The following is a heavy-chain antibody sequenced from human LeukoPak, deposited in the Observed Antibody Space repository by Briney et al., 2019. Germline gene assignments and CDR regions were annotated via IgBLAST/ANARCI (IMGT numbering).Heavy chain of an antibody. V-gene: IGHV3-49*03. D-gene: IGHD3-22*01. CDR2: IRSKVYGGTT. CDR1: GFTFGDYA. Sequence: GGSLRLSCTASGFTFGDYAMTWFRQAPGKGLEWVGFIRSKVYGGTTEYAASVKGRFTISRDDSKSIAYLQMNSLKTEDTAVYYCTSGGPWDYYDSSGYYPRNAFDIWGQGTMVTVSS. CDR3: TSGGPWDYYDSSGYYPRNAFDI. J-gene: IGHJ3*02.